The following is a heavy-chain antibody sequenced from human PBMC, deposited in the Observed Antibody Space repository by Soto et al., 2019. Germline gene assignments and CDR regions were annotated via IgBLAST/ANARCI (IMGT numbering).Heavy chain of an antibody. J-gene: IGHJ4*02. CDR1: GGSISSGDYY. CDR3: ARLSGSYNDRYFDS. D-gene: IGHD1-26*01. Sequence: PSETLSLTCTVSGGSISSGDYYWSWIRQPPGKGLEWIGNVYYNGNTYYNPSLKSRLTISVDTSNNQFSLKVRSVTAADTAVYYCARLSGSYNDRYFDSWGQGTLVTVSS. CDR2: VYYNGNT. V-gene: IGHV4-39*01.